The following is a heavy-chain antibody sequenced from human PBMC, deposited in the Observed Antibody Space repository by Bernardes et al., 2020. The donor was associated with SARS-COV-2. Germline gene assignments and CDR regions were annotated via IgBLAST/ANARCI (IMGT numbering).Heavy chain of an antibody. V-gene: IGHV3-30*18. CDR1: GFTFSNYG. CDR2: ISYDGSNK. CDR3: AKGPDYGDYLYYFDY. J-gene: IGHJ4*02. D-gene: IGHD4-17*01. Sequence: GGSLRLSCAASGFTFSNYGMHWVRQAPGKGLEWVAVISYDGSNKYYADSVKGRFTISRDTSKNTLYLQMNSLRAEDTAVYYCAKGPDYGDYLYYFDYWGQGTLVTVSS.